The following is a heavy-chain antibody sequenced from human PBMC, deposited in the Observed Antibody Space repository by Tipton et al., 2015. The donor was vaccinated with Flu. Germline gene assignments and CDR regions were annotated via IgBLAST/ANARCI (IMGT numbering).Heavy chain of an antibody. D-gene: IGHD2-8*02. Sequence: TLSLTCAVSDGSISSGNWWTWVRQPPGKGLEWIGEIYHSGSTHYNPSLKSRVTISVDTSKNQFSLKLNSVTAADTAMYFCARDRLLAGRTLDPWGQGTLVTVSS. CDR2: IYHSGST. CDR1: DGSISSGNW. J-gene: IGHJ5*02. V-gene: IGHV4-4*01. CDR3: ARDRLLAGRTLDP.